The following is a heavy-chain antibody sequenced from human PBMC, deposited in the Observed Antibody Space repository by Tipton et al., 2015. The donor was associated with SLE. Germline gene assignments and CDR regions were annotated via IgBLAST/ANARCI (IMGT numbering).Heavy chain of an antibody. Sequence: TLSLTCTVSGGSITSDDYYWNWIRQPAGQGLEWIGRIYHTGRTNYNPSLESRVTISVDTSKNQFSLKLRSVTAADTAIYYCAREGASDGLSWFDPWGQGTLVTVTS. J-gene: IGHJ5*02. CDR3: AREGASDGLSWFDP. D-gene: IGHD1-26*01. V-gene: IGHV4-61*02. CDR2: IYHTGRT. CDR1: GGSITSDDYY.